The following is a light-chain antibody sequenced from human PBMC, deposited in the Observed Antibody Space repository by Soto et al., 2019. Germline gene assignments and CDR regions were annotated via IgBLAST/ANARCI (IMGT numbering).Light chain of an antibody. J-gene: IGKJ1*01. V-gene: IGKV3-20*01. CDR2: GVS. CDR1: QSISSSY. CDR3: QQYTDSRT. Sequence: EIVFTQSPGTLSLSPGERATLSCRASQSISSSYFAWYQQKPGQAPRLLVYGVSSTATDVPDRFSGSGSGTDFTLTISRLEPEDFAVYYYQQYTDSRTFGQGTKVDIK.